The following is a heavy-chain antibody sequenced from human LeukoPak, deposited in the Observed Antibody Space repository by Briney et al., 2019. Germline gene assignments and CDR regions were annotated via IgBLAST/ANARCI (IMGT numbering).Heavy chain of an antibody. D-gene: IGHD4-17*01. CDR2: INRRGHT. CDR3: TRAPPTTTDYGDYLTRWDYFDY. J-gene: IGHJ4*02. CDR1: GFTFDRFT. Sequence: GGSLRLSCAASGFTFDRFTIHWVRQTPGKGLEWVSLINRRGHTFYADSVKGRFTISRDNAKNSLYLQMNSLRAEDTALYHCTRAPPTTTDYGDYLTRWDYFDYWGQGTLVTVSS. V-gene: IGHV3-43*01.